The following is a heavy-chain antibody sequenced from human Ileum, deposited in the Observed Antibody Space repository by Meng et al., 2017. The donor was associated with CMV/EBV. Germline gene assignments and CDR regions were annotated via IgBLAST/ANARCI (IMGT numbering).Heavy chain of an antibody. CDR3: AKKGSMLRGFTTRYFDH. D-gene: IGHD3-10*01. CDR1: GFSFSSYA. Sequence: GGSLRLSCAASGFSFSSYAMSWVRQAPGKGLEWVSIISDSGGNTYYADSVKGRFTISRDNSKNTLYLQMNSLRGEDTAGYYCAKKGSMLRGFTTRYFDHWGQGTLVTVSS. J-gene: IGHJ4*02. V-gene: IGHV3-23*01. CDR2: ISDSGGNT.